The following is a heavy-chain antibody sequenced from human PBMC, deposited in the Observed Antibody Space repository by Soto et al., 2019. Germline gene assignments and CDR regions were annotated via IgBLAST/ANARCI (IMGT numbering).Heavy chain of an antibody. V-gene: IGHV6-1*01. CDR1: GDSVSSNSAA. CDR2: TYYRSKWYN. D-gene: IGHD6-13*01. J-gene: IGHJ4*02. Sequence: PSQTLSLTCAISGDSVSSNSAAWNWIRQSPSRGLEWLGRTYYRSKWYNDYAVSVKSRITINPDTSKNQFSLQLNSVTPEDTAVYYCAREGSRLSRRKLALIDYWGQGTLVTVSS. CDR3: AREGSRLSRRKLALIDY.